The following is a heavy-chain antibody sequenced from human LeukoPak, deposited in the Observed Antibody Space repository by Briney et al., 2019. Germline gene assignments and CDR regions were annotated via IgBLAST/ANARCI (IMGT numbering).Heavy chain of an antibody. CDR3: TTDGYYYDSSGYYDTGFDY. Sequence: GGSLRLSCAASGITFSNYWMSWVRQAPGKGLEWVGRIKSKTDGGTTDYAAPVKGRFTISRDDSKNTLYLQMNSLKTEATAVYYCTTDGYYYDSSGYYDTGFDYWGQGTLVTVSS. V-gene: IGHV3-15*01. CDR1: GITFSNYW. J-gene: IGHJ4*02. CDR2: IKSKTDGGTT. D-gene: IGHD3-22*01.